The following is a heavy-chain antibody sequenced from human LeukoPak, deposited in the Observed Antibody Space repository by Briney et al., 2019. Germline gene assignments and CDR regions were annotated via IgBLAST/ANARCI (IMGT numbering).Heavy chain of an antibody. J-gene: IGHJ5*02. Sequence: GESLKISCKGSGYNFTSYWIGWVRQMPGKGLEWMGIIYPGDSDTRYSPSFQGQVTISADKSISTAYLQWSSLKASDTAMYYCARRGAGRYCSGGSCYSGWFDPWGQGTLVTVSS. D-gene: IGHD2-15*01. V-gene: IGHV5-51*01. CDR1: GYNFTSYW. CDR3: ARRGAGRYCSGGSCYSGWFDP. CDR2: IYPGDSDT.